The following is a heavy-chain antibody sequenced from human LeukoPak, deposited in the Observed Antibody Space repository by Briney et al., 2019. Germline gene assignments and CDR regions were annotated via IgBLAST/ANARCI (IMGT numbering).Heavy chain of an antibody. CDR2: ISGSGGST. V-gene: IGHV3-23*01. CDR3: ARSWYCSSTSCYAGDSFDY. J-gene: IGHJ4*02. CDR1: GFTFSSYA. Sequence: QSGGSLRLSCAASGFTFSSYAMSWVRQAPGKGLEWVSAISGSGGSTYYADSVKGRFTISRDNSKNTLYLQMNSLRAEDTAVYYCARSWYCSSTSCYAGDSFDYWGQGTLVTVSS. D-gene: IGHD2-2*01.